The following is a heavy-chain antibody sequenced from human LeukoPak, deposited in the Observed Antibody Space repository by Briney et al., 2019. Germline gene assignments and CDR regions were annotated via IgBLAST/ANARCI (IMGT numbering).Heavy chain of an antibody. V-gene: IGHV3-30-3*01. Sequence: GGSLRLSCAASGFTFINYPIHWVRQAPGKGLEWMAVMSYNGNNKYYAASVKGRFTISGDNSKTTLYLQMDRLGPGDTAVYYCARGASGTFSWFDSWGQGTLVTVSS. CDR2: MSYNGNNK. J-gene: IGHJ5*01. D-gene: IGHD1-1*01. CDR3: ARGASGTFSWFDS. CDR1: GFTFINYP.